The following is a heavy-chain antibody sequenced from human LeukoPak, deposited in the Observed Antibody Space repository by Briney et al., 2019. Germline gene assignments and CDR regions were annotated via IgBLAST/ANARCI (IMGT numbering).Heavy chain of an antibody. CDR1: GGSISSYY. Sequence: PSETLSLTCTVSGGSISSYYWSWIRQPPGKGLEWIGYIYYSGSTYYNPSLKSRITISLDTSKNQFSLKLSSVTAADTAVYYGARGGVASAAFDIWGRGTMVTVSS. CDR3: ARGGVASAAFDI. D-gene: IGHD3-10*01. CDR2: IYYSGST. V-gene: IGHV4-59*12. J-gene: IGHJ3*02.